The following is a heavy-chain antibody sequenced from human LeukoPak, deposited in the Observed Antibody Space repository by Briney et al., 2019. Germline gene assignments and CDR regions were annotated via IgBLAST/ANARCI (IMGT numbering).Heavy chain of an antibody. CDR2: IIPIFGTA. D-gene: IGHD3-10*01. V-gene: IGHV1-69*05. CDR1: GGTFTSYA. CDR3: ARASRPAGFGLDY. J-gene: IGHJ4*02. Sequence: ASVNVSCTASGGTFTSYAISWVRQAPGQGLEWMGGIIPIFGTANYAQKFQGRVTITTDESTSTAYMELSSLRSEDTAVYYCARASRPAGFGLDYWGQGTLVTVSS.